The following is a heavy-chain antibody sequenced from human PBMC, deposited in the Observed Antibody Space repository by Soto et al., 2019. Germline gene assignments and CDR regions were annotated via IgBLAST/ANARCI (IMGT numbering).Heavy chain of an antibody. CDR3: ARGSPPLYYDFWSGYGHNWFDP. CDR1: GGSICSYY. D-gene: IGHD3-3*01. Sequence: PSETLSLTCTVSGGSICSYYWSWIRQPPGKGLEWIGYIYYSGSTNYNPSLKSRVTISVDTSKNQFSLKLSSVTAADTAVYYCARGSPPLYYDFWSGYGHNWFDPWGQGTLVTVSS. V-gene: IGHV4-59*01. CDR2: IYYSGST. J-gene: IGHJ5*02.